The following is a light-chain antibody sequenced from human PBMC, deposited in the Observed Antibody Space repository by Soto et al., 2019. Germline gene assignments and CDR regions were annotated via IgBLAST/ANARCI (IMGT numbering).Light chain of an antibody. Sequence: SYELTQPPSVSVSPGQTANITCSGEKLGDKYVSWYQQNSGQSPVVVIYQDRKRPSGIPERFSGSNSGNTATLTISGTQAMDEADYYCQAWASSSVVFGGGTKLTVL. J-gene: IGLJ2*01. V-gene: IGLV3-1*01. CDR3: QAWASSSVV. CDR2: QDR. CDR1: KLGDKY.